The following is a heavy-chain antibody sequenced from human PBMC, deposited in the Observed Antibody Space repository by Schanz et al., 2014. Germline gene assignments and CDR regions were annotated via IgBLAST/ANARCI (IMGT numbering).Heavy chain of an antibody. J-gene: IGHJ5*01. CDR1: GRSISSYY. Sequence: QLQLQESGPGLVKPSETLSLTCSVSGRSISSYYWSWIRQPPGKGLEWIGHIYYSGSTNYNPSLKSRVTISADTSKNQLSLKLTSVTAADTAVYYCARSPGDFPGWFDSWGQGTLVTVSS. CDR2: IYYSGST. V-gene: IGHV4-59*01. CDR3: ARSPGDFPGWFDS. D-gene: IGHD4-17*01.